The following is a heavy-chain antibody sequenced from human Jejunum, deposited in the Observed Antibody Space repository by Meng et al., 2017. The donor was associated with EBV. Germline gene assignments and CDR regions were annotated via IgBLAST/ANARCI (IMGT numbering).Heavy chain of an antibody. J-gene: IGHJ5*02. CDR3: ARGAQPIDL. D-gene: IGHD3-3*01. CDR2: MNPSNGKT. V-gene: IGHV1-8*01. Sequence: QGQLVQSGAEVKKPGDSVKVSCKASGFTFTNYDINWVRQASGQGLEWMGWMNPSNGKTGYAQKFQGRVTMTRDASTSTAYMELSSLRSDDTAVYFCARGAQPIDLWGQGTLVTVSS. CDR1: GFTFTNYD.